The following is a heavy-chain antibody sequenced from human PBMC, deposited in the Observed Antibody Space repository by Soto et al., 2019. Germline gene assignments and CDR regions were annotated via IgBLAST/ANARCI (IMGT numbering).Heavy chain of an antibody. D-gene: IGHD3-3*01. CDR3: AREGAITIFGVVTASRYFDY. CDR2: ISSSSSTI. CDR1: GFTFSSYS. V-gene: IGHV3-48*02. Sequence: GGSLRLSCAASGFTFSSYSMNWVRQAPGKGLEWVSYISSSSSTIYYADSVKGRFTISRDNAKNSLYLQMNSLRDEDTAVYYCAREGAITIFGVVTASRYFDYWGQGTLVTVSS. J-gene: IGHJ4*02.